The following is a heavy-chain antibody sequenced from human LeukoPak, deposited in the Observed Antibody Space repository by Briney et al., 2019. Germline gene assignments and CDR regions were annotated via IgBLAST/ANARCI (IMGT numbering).Heavy chain of an antibody. V-gene: IGHV3-66*04. Sequence: GGSLRLSCAASGFIVSANYMTWVRQAPGVGLEWVSVTASAGDTDYADSVKARFTISRDKSKNTLYLQMNSLRAEDTAVYYCARRSWSYGMDVWGQGTTVTVSS. CDR1: GFIVSANY. CDR2: TASAGDT. D-gene: IGHD2-15*01. CDR3: ARRSWSYGMDV. J-gene: IGHJ6*02.